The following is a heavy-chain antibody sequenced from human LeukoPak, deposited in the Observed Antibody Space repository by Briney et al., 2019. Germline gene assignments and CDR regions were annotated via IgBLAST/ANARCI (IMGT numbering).Heavy chain of an antibody. Sequence: PGGSLRLSCAASGFTFSNAWMSWVRQAPGKGLEWVGRIKSKTDGGTTDYAAPVKGRFTISRDDSKNTLYLQMNSLKTEDTAVYYCTTGFRGLQIPPDGFDIWGQGTMVTVSS. CDR1: GFTFSNAW. D-gene: IGHD5-24*01. CDR3: TTGFRGLQIPPDGFDI. CDR2: IKSKTDGGTT. J-gene: IGHJ3*02. V-gene: IGHV3-15*01.